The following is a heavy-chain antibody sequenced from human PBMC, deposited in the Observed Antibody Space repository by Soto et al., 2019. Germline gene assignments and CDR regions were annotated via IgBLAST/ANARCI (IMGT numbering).Heavy chain of an antibody. CDR1: GGSISSYY. V-gene: IGHV4-59*08. CDR2: IYYSGST. Sequence: SETLSLTCTVSGGSISSYYWSWIRQPPGKGLEWIGYIYYSGSTNYNPSLKSRVTISVDTSKNQFSLKLSSVTAADTAVYYCARRRYSGSYYVAFDIWGQGTMVTVSS. D-gene: IGHD1-26*01. J-gene: IGHJ3*02. CDR3: ARRRYSGSYYVAFDI.